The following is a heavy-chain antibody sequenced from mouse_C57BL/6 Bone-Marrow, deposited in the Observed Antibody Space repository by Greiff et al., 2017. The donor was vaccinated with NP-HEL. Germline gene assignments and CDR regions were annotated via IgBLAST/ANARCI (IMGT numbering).Heavy chain of an antibody. CDR2: ILPGSGST. J-gene: IGHJ1*03. V-gene: IGHV1-9*01. CDR1: GYTFTGYW. Sequence: QVQLQQSGAELMKPGASVKLSCKATGYTFTGYWIEWVKQRPGHGLEWIGEILPGSGSTTYNEKFKGKATFTADTSSNTAYMQLSSLTTEDSAIYYCARPRYCGSSTYWSIDVWGTGTTVTVSS. CDR3: ARPRYCGSSTYWSIDV. D-gene: IGHD1-1*01.